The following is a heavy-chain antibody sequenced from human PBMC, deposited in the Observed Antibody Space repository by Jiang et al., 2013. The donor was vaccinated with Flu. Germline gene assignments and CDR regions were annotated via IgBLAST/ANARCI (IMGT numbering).Heavy chain of an antibody. CDR3: ARGRFFTQTTYFDY. V-gene: IGHV4-4*07. CDR1: GGSISSYY. Sequence: GSGLVKPSETLSLTCAVSGGSISSYYWSWIRQPAGKGLEWIGRIYTSGNIIYNPSLKSRVAMSVDTSKDQFSLKLGSVTAADTAVYYCARGRFFTQTTYFDYWGQGTLVTVSS. D-gene: IGHD1-1*01. J-gene: IGHJ4*02. CDR2: IYTSGNI.